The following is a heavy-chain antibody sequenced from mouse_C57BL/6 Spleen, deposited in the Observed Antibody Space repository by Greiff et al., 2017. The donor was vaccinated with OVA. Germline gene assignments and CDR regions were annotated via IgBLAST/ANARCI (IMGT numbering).Heavy chain of an antibody. CDR2: INPNNGGT. D-gene: IGHD2-10*01. V-gene: IGHV1-26*01. Sequence: VQLQQSGPELVKPGASVKISCKASGYTFTDYYMNWVKQSHGKSLEWIGDINPNNGGTSYNQKFKGKATLTVDKSSSTAYMELRSLTSEDSAVYYCARAANLLFAYWGQGTLVTVSA. J-gene: IGHJ3*01. CDR1: GYTFTDYY. CDR3: ARAANLLFAY.